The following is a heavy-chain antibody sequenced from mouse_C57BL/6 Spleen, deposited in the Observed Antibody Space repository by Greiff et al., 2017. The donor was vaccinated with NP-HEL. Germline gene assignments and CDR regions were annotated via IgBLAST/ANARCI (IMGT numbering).Heavy chain of an antibody. CDR2: IDPSDSYT. V-gene: IGHV1-69*01. CDR1: GYTFTSYW. CDR3: ATKVY. Sequence: QVQLQQSGAELVMPGASVKLSCKASGYTFTSYWMHWVKQRPGQGLEWIGEIDPSDSYTNYNQKFKGKSTLTVDKSSSTAYMQLSSLTSEDSAVYYCATKVYWGQGTLVTVSA. J-gene: IGHJ3*01.